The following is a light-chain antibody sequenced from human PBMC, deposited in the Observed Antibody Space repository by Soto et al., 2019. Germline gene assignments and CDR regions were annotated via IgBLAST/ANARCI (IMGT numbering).Light chain of an antibody. CDR2: GTS. CDR3: HQDFNLPWT. Sequence: IVLTQSPVTLSLSPGERATLSCRASQTVSRMYLSWFQQKPGQAPRLLIYGTSTRATGIPVRFSGSGSGTDFTLTISSSQTEDFAVYFCHQDFNLPWTFGQGTKVDIK. CDR1: QTVSRMY. V-gene: IGKV3D-7*01. J-gene: IGKJ1*01.